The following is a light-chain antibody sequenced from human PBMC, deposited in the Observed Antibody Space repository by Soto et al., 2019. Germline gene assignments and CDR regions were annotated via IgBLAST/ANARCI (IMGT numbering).Light chain of an antibody. CDR2: DAS. V-gene: IGKV1-27*01. CDR1: QDVYTF. Sequence: VQMTQSPSSLSASVGDRVTITCRASQDVYTFLAWYRQRPGRAPELLSYDASTLQAGVPSRFSGDGFGTHFILTISSLQPEDVATYSCQHYNKAPWTFGQGTKV. J-gene: IGKJ1*01. CDR3: QHYNKAPWT.